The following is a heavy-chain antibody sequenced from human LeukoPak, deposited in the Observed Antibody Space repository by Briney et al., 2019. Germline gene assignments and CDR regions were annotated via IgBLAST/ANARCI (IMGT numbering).Heavy chain of an antibody. V-gene: IGHV1-3*04. J-gene: IGHJ5*02. D-gene: IGHD2-15*01. Sequence: GASVKVSCKASGYTFTDYAMHWVRQAPGERLEWMGWINTGKGNTKYSQKFQGRVTITMDISASTAYMELSSLRSEDTAVYYCARDHVVGLAPFDPWGQGTLVTVSS. CDR1: GYTFTDYA. CDR2: INTGKGNT. CDR3: ARDHVVGLAPFDP.